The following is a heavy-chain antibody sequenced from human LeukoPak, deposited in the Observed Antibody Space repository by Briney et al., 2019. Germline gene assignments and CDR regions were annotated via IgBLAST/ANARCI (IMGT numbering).Heavy chain of an antibody. CDR1: GFTFSSYA. J-gene: IGHJ4*02. Sequence: PGGSLRLSCAAPGFTFSSYAMSWVRQAQGKGLKWVSAISGSGGSTYYADSVKGRFTISRDNSKNTLYLQMNSLRAEDTAVYYCAKVAVAARFLEWLFFFDYWGQGTLVTVSS. V-gene: IGHV3-23*01. CDR2: ISGSGGST. CDR3: AKVAVAARFLEWLFFFDY. D-gene: IGHD3-3*01.